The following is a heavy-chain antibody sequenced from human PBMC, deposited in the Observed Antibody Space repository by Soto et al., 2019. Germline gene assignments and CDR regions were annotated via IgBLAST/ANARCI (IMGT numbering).Heavy chain of an antibody. CDR2: IHSGDSNA. CDR1: GYSFSTYS. CDR3: ATWSSSHWFDY. D-gene: IGHD2-2*01. V-gene: IGHV5-51*01. J-gene: IGHJ4*02. Sequence: GESLKISFKGSGYSFSTYSICWVRQMPVKGLEWMGNIHSGDSNARYSPSFQGQVTISVDRSISTAYLQWSSLKASDTALYYCATWSSSHWFDYWGQGTLVTVSS.